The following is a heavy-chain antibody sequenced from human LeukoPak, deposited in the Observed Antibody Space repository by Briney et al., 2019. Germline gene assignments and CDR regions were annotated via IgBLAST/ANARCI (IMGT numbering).Heavy chain of an antibody. Sequence: SETLSLTCAVSGYSISSGYYWGWIRQPPGKGLEGIGSIYHSGSTYYNPSLKSRVTMSVDTSKHQSSLKLSSVTAADTAVYDCARAPLSTFGGVLGDAFAIWGQGTMVTVSS. CDR3: ARAPLSTFGGVLGDAFAI. CDR2: IYHSGST. J-gene: IGHJ3*02. CDR1: GYSISSGYY. V-gene: IGHV4-38-2*01. D-gene: IGHD3-16*02.